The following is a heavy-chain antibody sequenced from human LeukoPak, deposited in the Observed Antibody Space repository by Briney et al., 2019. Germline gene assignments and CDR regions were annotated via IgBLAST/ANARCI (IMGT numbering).Heavy chain of an antibody. J-gene: IGHJ6*02. CDR3: TTVRFGDTYGMDV. CDR1: GFTFSNAW. CDR2: IKSKTDGGTT. V-gene: IGHV3-15*01. Sequence: GGSLRLSCAAYGFTFSNAWMSWVRQAPGKGLEWVGRIKSKTDGGTTDYAAPVKGRFTISRDDSKNTLYLQMNSLKTEDTAVYYCTTVRFGDTYGMDVWGQGTTVTVSS. D-gene: IGHD3-10*01.